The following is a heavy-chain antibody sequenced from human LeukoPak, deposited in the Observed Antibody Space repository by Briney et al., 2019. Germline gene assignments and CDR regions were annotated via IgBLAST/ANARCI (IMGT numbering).Heavy chain of an antibody. Sequence: ASVKVSCKASGYTFTGYYMHWVRQAPGQGLEWMGWIKPNSGGTNYAQKFQGRVTMTRDTSISTAYMELSRLRSDDTAVYYCARDHCSSTSCYPSLLNWFDPWGQGTLVTVSS. CDR3: ARDHCSSTSCYPSLLNWFDP. CDR2: IKPNSGGT. CDR1: GYTFTGYY. V-gene: IGHV1-2*02. D-gene: IGHD2-2*01. J-gene: IGHJ5*02.